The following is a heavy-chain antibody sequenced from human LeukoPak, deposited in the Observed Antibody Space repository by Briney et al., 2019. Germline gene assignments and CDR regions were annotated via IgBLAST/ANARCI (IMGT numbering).Heavy chain of an antibody. J-gene: IGHJ4*02. D-gene: IGHD3-3*01. V-gene: IGHV1-2*02. CDR2: INPNSGGT. CDR3: ASMGDFWSGYPDFDY. Sequence: ASVKVSCKASGYTFTGYYMHWVRQAPGQGLEWMGWINPNSGGTNYAQKFQGRVTMTRDTSISTAYMELSRLRSDDTAVYYCASMGDFWSGYPDFDYWGQGTLVTVPS. CDR1: GYTFTGYY.